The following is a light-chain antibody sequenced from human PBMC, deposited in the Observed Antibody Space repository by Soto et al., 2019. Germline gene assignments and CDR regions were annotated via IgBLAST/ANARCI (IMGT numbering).Light chain of an antibody. CDR3: QQFQSSLRT. V-gene: IGKV3-20*01. CDR1: ESLSPHS. J-gene: IGKJ1*01. Sequence: IVFTQSPGTLSLSPGETATLFCRASESLSPHSIAWYQQKPGQAPRLLICGPSGRATGIPDRISGSGSGTDFTLTISGLEPEDFAMYYCQQFQSSLRTFGQGTKV. CDR2: GPS.